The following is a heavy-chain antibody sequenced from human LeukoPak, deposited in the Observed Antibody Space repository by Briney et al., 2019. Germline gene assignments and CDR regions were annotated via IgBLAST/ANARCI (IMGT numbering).Heavy chain of an antibody. CDR1: GFSFSRYW. D-gene: IGHD2-15*01. CDR3: AKGTNDYSELDY. Sequence: SGGSLRLSCAASGFSFSRYWMSWVRQAPGKGLEWVAVISYDGSNKYYADSVKGRFTISRDNSKNTLYLQMNSLRAEDTAVYYCAKGTNDYSELDYWGQGTLVTVSS. J-gene: IGHJ4*02. V-gene: IGHV3-30*18. CDR2: ISYDGSNK.